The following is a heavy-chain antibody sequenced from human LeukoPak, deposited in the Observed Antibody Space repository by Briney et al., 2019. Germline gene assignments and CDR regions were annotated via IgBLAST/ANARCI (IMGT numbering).Heavy chain of an antibody. D-gene: IGHD2-2*01. CDR2: VLCDESNK. J-gene: IGHJ6*02. CDR3: AKDLGVIIVPYAIDYYGLDV. CDR1: GFTFSRHG. Sequence: GGSLRLSCAASGFTFSRHGMQWVRQAPGKGLEWVAAVLCDESNKYYADSVKGRFTISRDNSKNTLFLQMNSLRAEDTAVYYCAKDLGVIIVPYAIDYYGLDVWGQGTKVTVSS. V-gene: IGHV3-30*18.